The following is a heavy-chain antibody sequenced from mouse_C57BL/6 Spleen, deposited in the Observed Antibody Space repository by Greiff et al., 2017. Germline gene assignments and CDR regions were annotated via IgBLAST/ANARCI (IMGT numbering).Heavy chain of an antibody. CDR2: ISNGGGST. Sequence: EVQLVESGGGLVQPGGSLKLSCAASGFTFSDYYMYWVRQTPEKGLEWVAYISNGGGSTYYPDTVKGRFTISRDNAKNTLYLQMSRLKSEDTAMYYCARLPDGYYLYAMDYWGQGTSVTVSA. CDR3: ARLPDGYYLYAMDY. CDR1: GFTFSDYY. V-gene: IGHV5-12*01. J-gene: IGHJ4*01. D-gene: IGHD2-3*01.